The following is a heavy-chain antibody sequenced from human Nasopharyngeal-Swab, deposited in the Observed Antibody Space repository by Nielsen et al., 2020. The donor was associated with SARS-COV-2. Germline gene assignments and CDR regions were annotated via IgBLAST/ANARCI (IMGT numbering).Heavy chain of an antibody. D-gene: IGHD2-15*01. Sequence: GGSLRLSCAASGFTFSTYAMSWVRQAPGKGLEWVSTISGGACLTYYADSVKGRFTISRDNSKNTLYLQMHSLRADDTAVYYCGKGLIYCSDASCPGDSWGQGSLVTVSS. V-gene: IGHV3-23*01. CDR1: GFTFSTYA. CDR3: GKGLIYCSDASCPGDS. J-gene: IGHJ4*02. CDR2: ISGGACLT.